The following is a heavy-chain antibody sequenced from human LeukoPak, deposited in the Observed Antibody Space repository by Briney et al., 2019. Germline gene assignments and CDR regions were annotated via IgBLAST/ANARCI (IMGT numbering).Heavy chain of an antibody. D-gene: IGHD3-3*01. J-gene: IGHJ4*02. V-gene: IGHV4-38-2*02. Sequence: SETLSLTCTVSGYSISSGYYWGWIRQPPGKGLEWIGSIYHSGSSYYNPSLKSRVTISVDTSKNHFSLKLSSVTAADTAVYYCARERVDFLEWLLEPRYFDYWGQGTLVTVSS. CDR2: IYHSGSS. CDR3: ARERVDFLEWLLEPRYFDY. CDR1: GYSISSGYY.